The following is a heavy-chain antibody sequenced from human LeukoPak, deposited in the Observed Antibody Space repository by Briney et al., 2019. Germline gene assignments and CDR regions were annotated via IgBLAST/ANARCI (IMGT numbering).Heavy chain of an antibody. Sequence: SETLSLTCTVSGGSISSYYWSWIRQPPGKGLEWIGYIYYSGSTNYNPSLKSRVTISVDTSKNQFSLKLSSVTAADTAVYYCAREPVRGVQFDYRGQGTLVTVSS. V-gene: IGHV4-59*01. CDR3: AREPVRGVQFDY. J-gene: IGHJ4*02. D-gene: IGHD3-10*01. CDR1: GGSISSYY. CDR2: IYYSGST.